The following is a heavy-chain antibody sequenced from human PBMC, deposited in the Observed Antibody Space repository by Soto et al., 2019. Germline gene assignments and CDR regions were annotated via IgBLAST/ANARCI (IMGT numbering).Heavy chain of an antibody. V-gene: IGHV3-15*07. CDR1: GFTFSNAW. CDR3: TTGPIAARPNDP. Sequence: EVQLVESGGGLVKPGGSLRLSCAASGFTFSNAWMNWVRQAPGKGLEWVGRIKSKTDGGTTDYAAPVKGRFTISRDDSXXXXXXXXXXXXTEDTAVYYCTTGPIAARPNDPWGQGTLVTVSS. D-gene: IGHD6-6*01. J-gene: IGHJ5*02. CDR2: IKSKTDGGTT.